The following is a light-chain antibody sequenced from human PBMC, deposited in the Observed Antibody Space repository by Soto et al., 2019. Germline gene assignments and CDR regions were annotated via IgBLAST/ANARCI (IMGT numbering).Light chain of an antibody. J-gene: IGKJ1*01. CDR2: GAS. CDR1: RGFGGN. CDR3: QQYNNWPPWT. V-gene: IGKV3-15*01. Sequence: EIVMTQSQPPWPVPPGEEAPPSSGPVRGFGGNLAGSQQKPGQAPRLLIYGASTRATGIPARFSGSGSGTEFTLTISSLQSEDFAVYYCQQYNNWPPWTFGQGTKVEIK.